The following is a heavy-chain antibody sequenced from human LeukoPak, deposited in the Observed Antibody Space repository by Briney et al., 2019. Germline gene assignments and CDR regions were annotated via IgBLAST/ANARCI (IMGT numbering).Heavy chain of an antibody. D-gene: IGHD6-13*01. CDR2: IYSGGST. Sequence: GGSLRLSCAASGFTFSSYAMSWVRQAPGKGLEWVSVIYSGGSTYYADSVKGRFTISRDNSKNTLYLQMNSLRAEDTAVYYCARERYSSSWFDYWGQGTLVTVSS. CDR1: GFTFSSYA. V-gene: IGHV3-53*01. CDR3: ARERYSSSWFDY. J-gene: IGHJ4*02.